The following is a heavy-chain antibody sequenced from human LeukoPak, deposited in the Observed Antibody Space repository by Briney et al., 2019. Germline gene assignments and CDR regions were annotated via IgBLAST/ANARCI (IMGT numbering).Heavy chain of an antibody. CDR2: IPGSSSTM. CDR3: ARGDYDSSGYHYYFDS. J-gene: IGHJ4*02. V-gene: IGHV3-48*02. D-gene: IGHD3-22*01. CDR1: GFTFSSYS. Sequence: GGSLRLSCAASGFTFSSYSMNWVRQAPGKGLEWVAYIPGSSSTMYYADSVKGRFTISRDNAKNSLDLQMNSLRDEDTAVYYCARGDYDSSGYHYYFDSWAREPWSPSPQ.